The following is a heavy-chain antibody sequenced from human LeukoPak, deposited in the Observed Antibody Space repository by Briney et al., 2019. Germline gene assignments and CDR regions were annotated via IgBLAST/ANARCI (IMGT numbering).Heavy chain of an antibody. Sequence: GGSLRLSCAASGFTVSDSYMSWVRQAPGKGLEWVSVIYNVGTTDYADSVRGRFTIPRDNSKNTLYLRMNGLRPEDTAVYYCARENGYCSTTSCPFGHWGQGTLVTVSP. V-gene: IGHV3-66*02. CDR2: IYNVGTT. J-gene: IGHJ4*02. D-gene: IGHD2-2*01. CDR3: ARENGYCSTTSCPFGH. CDR1: GFTVSDSY.